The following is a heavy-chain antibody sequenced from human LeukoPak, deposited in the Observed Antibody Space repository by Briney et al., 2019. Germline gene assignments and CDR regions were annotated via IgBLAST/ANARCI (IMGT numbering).Heavy chain of an antibody. V-gene: IGHV4-4*07. D-gene: IGHD3-22*01. CDR2: IYTSGST. CDR1: GGSISSYY. CDR3: ARGRFGIVSYYYMDV. Sequence: PSETLSLTCTVSGGSISSYYWSWIRQPAGKGLEWIGRIYTSGSTNYNPSLKSRVTMSVDTSKNQFSLKLSSVTAADTAVYYCARGRFGIVSYYYMDVWDKGTTVTVSS. J-gene: IGHJ6*03.